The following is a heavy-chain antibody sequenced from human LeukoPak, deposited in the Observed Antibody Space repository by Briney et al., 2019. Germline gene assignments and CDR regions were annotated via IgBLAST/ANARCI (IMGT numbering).Heavy chain of an antibody. CDR3: ARDIRSRYDYGDTVNPP. Sequence: GRSLRLSCAASGFTFSSYAMHWVRQAPGKGLEWVAVISYDGSNKYYADPVKGRFTISRDNSKNTLYLQMNSLRAEDTAVYYCARDIRSRYDYGDTVNPPWGQGTLVTVSS. CDR2: ISYDGSNK. D-gene: IGHD4-17*01. CDR1: GFTFSSYA. V-gene: IGHV3-30*04. J-gene: IGHJ4*02.